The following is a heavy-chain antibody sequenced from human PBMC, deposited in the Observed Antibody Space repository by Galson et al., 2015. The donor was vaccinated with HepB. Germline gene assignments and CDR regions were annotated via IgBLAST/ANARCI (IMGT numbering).Heavy chain of an antibody. CDR2: VNGDGSTT. D-gene: IGHD5-18*01. J-gene: IGHJ4*02. V-gene: IGHV3-74*01. CDR3: VRGGGYSYNYYFDY. CDR1: GFTFTSYL. Sequence: SLRLSCAASGFTFTSYLMHWVRQAPGKGLVWISRVNGDGSTTNYADSVKGRFTISRDNAKNTLYLQMSSLSAEDTAVYYCVRGGGYSYNYYFDYWGQGTLVPVSS.